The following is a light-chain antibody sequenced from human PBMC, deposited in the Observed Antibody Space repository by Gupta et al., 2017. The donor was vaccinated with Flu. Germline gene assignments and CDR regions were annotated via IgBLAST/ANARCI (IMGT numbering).Light chain of an antibody. CDR3: QQYKNWPPLT. CDR1: QSLGNN. CDR2: GAA. Sequence: ATLSVSPGEGATLSCRASQSLGNNLAGYQHKPGRAPRLLIYGAATRATGIPARFSGSGSGTEFTLTITSLQSEDFAVYYCQQYKNWPPLTFGGGTKVEIK. J-gene: IGKJ4*01. V-gene: IGKV3-15*01.